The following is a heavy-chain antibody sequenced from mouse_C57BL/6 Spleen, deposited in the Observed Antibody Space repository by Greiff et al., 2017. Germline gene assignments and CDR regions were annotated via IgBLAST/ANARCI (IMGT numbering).Heavy chain of an antibody. J-gene: IGHJ2*01. Sequence: VKLQQSGAELARPGASVKLSCKASGYTFTSYGISWVKQRTGQGLEWIGEIYPRSGNTYYNEKFKGKATLTADKSSSTAYMELRSLTSEDSAVYFWARWKSGTTPDYFGYWGQGTTLTVSS. CDR3: ARWKSGTTPDYFGY. CDR1: GYTFTSYG. CDR2: IYPRSGNT. V-gene: IGHV1-81*01. D-gene: IGHD1-1*01.